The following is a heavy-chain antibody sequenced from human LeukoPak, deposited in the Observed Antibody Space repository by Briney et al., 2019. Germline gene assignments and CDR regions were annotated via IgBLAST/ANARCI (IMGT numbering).Heavy chain of an antibody. CDR3: ARGPPNRRYYSGDS. CDR2: ISTDGSST. CDR1: GFTFSSHW. V-gene: IGHV3-74*01. D-gene: IGHD1-26*01. Sequence: GGSLRLSCAAYGFTFSSHWMHWVRQAPGKGLFWVSRISTDGSSTDYADSVKGRFTMSRDNAKNTLYLQMSSLRTEDTALYYCARGPPNRRYYSGDSWGQGTQVTVSS. J-gene: IGHJ4*02.